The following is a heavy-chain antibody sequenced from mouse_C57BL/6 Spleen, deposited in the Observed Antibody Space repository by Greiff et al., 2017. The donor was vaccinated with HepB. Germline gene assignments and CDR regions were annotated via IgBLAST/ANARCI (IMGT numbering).Heavy chain of an antibody. J-gene: IGHJ2*01. CDR3: ARHITTVVAHFDY. CDR2: IRNKANGYTT. D-gene: IGHD1-1*01. V-gene: IGHV7-3*01. CDR1: GFTFTDYY. Sequence: EVKLVESGGGLVQPGGSLSLSCAASGFTFTDYYMSWVRQPPGKALEWLGFIRNKANGYTTEYSASVKGRFTISRDNSQSILYLQMNALRAEDSATYYCARHITTVVAHFDYWGQGTTLTVSS.